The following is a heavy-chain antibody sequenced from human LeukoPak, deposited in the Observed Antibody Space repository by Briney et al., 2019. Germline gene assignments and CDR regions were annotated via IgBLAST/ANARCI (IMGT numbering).Heavy chain of an antibody. CDR2: IDPSVGRT. D-gene: IGHD3-22*01. V-gene: IGHV1-46*01. Sequence: ASVKVSCKASGYTFTSYHLHWVRQASGQGLEWMGIIDPSVGRTTYAERFQGRLSMTRDTSTGTLYMELSSLRSEDTAVYYCARDREPIDDTSGYYYSWGQGTLVTVSS. CDR3: ARDREPIDDTSGYYYS. J-gene: IGHJ5*02. CDR1: GYTFTSYH.